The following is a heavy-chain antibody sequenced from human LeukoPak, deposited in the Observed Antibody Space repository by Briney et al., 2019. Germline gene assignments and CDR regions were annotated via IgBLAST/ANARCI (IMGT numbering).Heavy chain of an antibody. CDR2: MKPDNGNT. CDR1: GYTFRNYD. J-gene: IGHJ5*02. CDR3: ARGNNWYDH. Sequence: ASVKVSCKAPGYTFRNYDIVWVRQATGQGLEWMGWMKPDNGNTGYIEMFQGRLTLTRDTSINTAYLELSNLRSEDTAVYYCARGNNWYDHWGQGTLVTVSS. V-gene: IGHV1-8*03.